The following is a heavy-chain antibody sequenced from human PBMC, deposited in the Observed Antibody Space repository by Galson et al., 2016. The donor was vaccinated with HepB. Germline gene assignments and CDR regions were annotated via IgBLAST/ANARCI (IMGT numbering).Heavy chain of an antibody. CDR1: GFIVSSKY. J-gene: IGHJ6*02. D-gene: IGHD3-10*01. V-gene: IGHV3-53*01. CDR2: IYCGGTT. CDR3: AKSIRGDDYYPFYYYSMDV. Sequence: SLRLSCAVSGFIVSSKYMSWVRQAPGKGLEWVSVIYCGGTTYYADSVKGRFTISRDKSKNTLYQQMNSLRAEDTAVYYCAKSIRGDDYYPFYYYSMDVWGQGTTVTVSS.